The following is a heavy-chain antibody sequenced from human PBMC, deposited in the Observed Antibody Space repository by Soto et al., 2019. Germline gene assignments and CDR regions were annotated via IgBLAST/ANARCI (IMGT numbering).Heavy chain of an antibody. CDR3: ARSSVLLWFGELSDAFDI. V-gene: IGHV1-3*01. CDR1: GYTFTSYA. CDR2: INAGNGNT. J-gene: IGHJ3*02. Sequence: ASVKVSCKASGYTFTSYAMHWVRQAPGQRLEWMGWINAGNGNTKYSQKFQGRVTITRDTSASTAYMELSSLRSEDTAVYYCARSSVLLWFGELSDAFDIWGQGTMVT. D-gene: IGHD3-10*01.